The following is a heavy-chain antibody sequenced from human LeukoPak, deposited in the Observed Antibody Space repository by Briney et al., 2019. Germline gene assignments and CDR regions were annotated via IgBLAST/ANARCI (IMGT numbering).Heavy chain of an antibody. D-gene: IGHD3-10*01. V-gene: IGHV1-69*05. J-gene: IGHJ4*02. CDR2: IIPIFGTA. CDR3: ARVPLSYGSGSYLDY. Sequence: GASVKVSYKASGGTFSIYAISWVRQAPGQGLEWMGGIIPIFGTANYAQKFQGRVTITTDESTSTAYMELSSLRSEDTAVYYCARVPLSYGSGSYLDYWGQGTLVTVSS. CDR1: GGTFSIYA.